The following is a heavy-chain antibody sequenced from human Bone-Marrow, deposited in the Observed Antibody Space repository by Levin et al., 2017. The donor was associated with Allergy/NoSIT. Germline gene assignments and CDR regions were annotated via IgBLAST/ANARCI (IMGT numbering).Heavy chain of an antibody. CDR3: ARGRREAVWTKSILNYFYYGMDV. D-gene: IGHD1/OR15-1a*01. CDR1: GGSFSDYV. Sequence: KPSETLSLTCAVSGGSFSDYVWIWIRQSPGKGPEWIGQINHSGFTDYNPSLKSRVTITLDTAKSQFSLRLRSVTAADAAKYYCARGRREAVWTKSILNYFYYGMDVWGQGTTVAVSS. V-gene: IGHV4-34*01. J-gene: IGHJ6*02. CDR2: INHSGFT.